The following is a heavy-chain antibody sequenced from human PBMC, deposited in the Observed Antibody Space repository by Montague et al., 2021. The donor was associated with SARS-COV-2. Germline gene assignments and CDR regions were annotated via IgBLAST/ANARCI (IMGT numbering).Heavy chain of an antibody. D-gene: IGHD1-20*01. CDR3: ARRVTGTTVHYYYYGMDV. CDR2: IYYSGST. CDR1: GGSISSSSYY. V-gene: IGHV4-39*01. Sequence: SETLSLTCTVSGGSISSSSYYWGWIRQLPGKGLEWIGSIYYSGSTYYNPSLKSRVTTSVDTSKNQFSLKLSSVTAADTAVYYCARRVTGTTVHYYYYGMDVWGQGTTVTVSS. J-gene: IGHJ6*02.